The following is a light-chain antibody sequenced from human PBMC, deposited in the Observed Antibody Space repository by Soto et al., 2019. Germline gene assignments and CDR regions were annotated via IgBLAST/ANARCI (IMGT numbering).Light chain of an antibody. CDR3: QQYETFSGT. J-gene: IGKJ1*01. CDR2: GAS. V-gene: IGKV1-16*01. CDR1: QGISNY. Sequence: DIQMTQSPSSLSAYLGDRVTITCRASQGISNYLAWYQQKPGRLPKLLLFGASALPRGVPSRFSGSGSGTKFTLTIASLQPDDFATYYCQQYETFSGTFGPGTKVDIK.